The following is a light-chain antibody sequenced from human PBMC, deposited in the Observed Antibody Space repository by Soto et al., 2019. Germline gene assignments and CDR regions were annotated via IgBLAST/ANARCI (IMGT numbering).Light chain of an antibody. Sequence: QSALTHPASVSGSPGQSITISCTGTSSDVGSYNLVSWYQQHPGKAPKLMIYEGSKRPSGVSNRFSGSKSGNTASLTISGLQAEDEADYYCCSYAGSSTYVLGTGTKVTVL. J-gene: IGLJ1*01. V-gene: IGLV2-23*01. CDR3: CSYAGSSTYV. CDR2: EGS. CDR1: SSDVGSYNL.